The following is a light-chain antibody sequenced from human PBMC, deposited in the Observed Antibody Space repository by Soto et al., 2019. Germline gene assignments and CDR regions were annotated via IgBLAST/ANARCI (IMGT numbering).Light chain of an antibody. CDR2: GAS. V-gene: IGKV3D-15*02. Sequence: EIVMNQSPSTLSVSPGERATLSCRASQSVSSNLAWYQQKPGQAPRLLIYGASTRATGIPARFSGSGSGTEFTLTISSLQSEDFAVYYCLQDYNLPITFGQGTRLEIK. CDR1: QSVSSN. J-gene: IGKJ5*01. CDR3: LQDYNLPIT.